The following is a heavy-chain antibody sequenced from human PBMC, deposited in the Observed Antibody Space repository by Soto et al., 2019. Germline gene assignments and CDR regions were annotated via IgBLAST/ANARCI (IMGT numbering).Heavy chain of an antibody. Sequence: PSETLSLTCTVSGGSISSYYWSWIRQPPGKGLEWIGYIYYSGGTNYNPSLKSRVTISVDTSKNQFSLKLSSVTAADTAVYYCERGHYDFWSGYPNYYYYYMDVWGKGTTVTVSS. CDR3: ERGHYDFWSGYPNYYYYYMDV. D-gene: IGHD3-3*01. CDR2: IYYSGGT. CDR1: GGSISSYY. V-gene: IGHV4-59*08. J-gene: IGHJ6*03.